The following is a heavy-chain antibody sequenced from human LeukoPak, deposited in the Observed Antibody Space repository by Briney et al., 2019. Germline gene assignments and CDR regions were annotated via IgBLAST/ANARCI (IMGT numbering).Heavy chain of an antibody. CDR2: IYYSGST. V-gene: IGHV4-59*08. J-gene: IGHJ4*02. D-gene: IGHD2-8*02. CDR3: AGHHPRNTVDF. Sequence: PSETLSLTCTVSGGSISSYYWSWIRQPPGKGLEWIGYIYYSGSTNYNPSLKSRVTISLDTSKNQFSLKLSSVTAAGTAVYYCAGHHPRNTVDFWGQGTLVTVSS. CDR1: GGSISSYY.